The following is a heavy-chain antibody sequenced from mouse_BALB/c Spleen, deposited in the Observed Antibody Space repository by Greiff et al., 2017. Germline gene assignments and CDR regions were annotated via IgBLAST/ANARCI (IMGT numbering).Heavy chain of an antibody. J-gene: IGHJ2*01. V-gene: IGHV14-3*02. CDR3: ARTFPDYGNFDY. D-gene: IGHD2-1*01. CDR1: GFNIKDTY. CDR2: IDPANGNT. Sequence: VQLQQSGAELVKPGASVKLSCTASGFNIKDTYMHWVKQRPEQGLEWIGRIDPANGNTKYDPKFQGKATITADTSSNTAYLQLSSLTSEDTAVYYCARTFPDYGNFDYWGQGTTLTVSS.